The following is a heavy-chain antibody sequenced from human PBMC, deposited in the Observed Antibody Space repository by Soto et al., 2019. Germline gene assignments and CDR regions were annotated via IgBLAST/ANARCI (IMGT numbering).Heavy chain of an antibody. D-gene: IGHD6-13*01. Sequence: SETLSLTCTVSGGSISSSSYYWGWIRQPPGKGLEWIGSIYYSGSTYYNPSLKSRVTISVDTSKNQFSLKLSSVTAADTAVYYCAGYSSSWPSIDYWGQGTLVTVSS. CDR2: IYYSGST. J-gene: IGHJ4*02. CDR1: GGSISSSSYY. CDR3: AGYSSSWPSIDY. V-gene: IGHV4-39*01.